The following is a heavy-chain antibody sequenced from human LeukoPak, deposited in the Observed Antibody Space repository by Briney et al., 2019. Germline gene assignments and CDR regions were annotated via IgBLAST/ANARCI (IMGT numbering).Heavy chain of an antibody. CDR3: ARDKRFAGGGDY. Sequence: SVKVSCKASGGTFSSYTISGVRQAPGQGLEWMGRIIPILGIANYAQKFQGRVTITADKSTSTAYMELSSLRSEDTAVYYCARDKRFAGGGDYWGQGTLVTVSS. D-gene: IGHD2-21*01. CDR1: GGTFSSYT. J-gene: IGHJ4*02. V-gene: IGHV1-69*04. CDR2: IIPILGIA.